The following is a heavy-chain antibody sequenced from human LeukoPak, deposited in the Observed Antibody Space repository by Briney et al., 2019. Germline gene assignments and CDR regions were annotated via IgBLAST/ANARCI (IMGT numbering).Heavy chain of an antibody. CDR2: IKQDGSEK. V-gene: IGHV3-7*01. CDR1: GFTFSSYW. Sequence: PGGSLRLSCAASGFTFSSYWMSWVRQAPGKGLEWVANIKQDGSEKYYVDSVKGRFTISRDNAKNSLYLQMNSLRAEDTAVYYCARDLLAESQLLSNWFDPWGQGTLVTVSS. CDR3: ARDLLAESQLLSNWFDP. J-gene: IGHJ5*02. D-gene: IGHD2-2*01.